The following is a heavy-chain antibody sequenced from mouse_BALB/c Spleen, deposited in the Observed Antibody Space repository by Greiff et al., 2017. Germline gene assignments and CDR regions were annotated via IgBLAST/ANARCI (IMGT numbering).Heavy chain of an antibody. CDR1: GFNIKDTY. V-gene: IGHV14-3*02. CDR3: ARMYYGSSQFAY. CDR2: TDPANGNT. Sequence: EVQLQQSGAELVKPGASVKLSCTASGFNIKDTYMHWVKQRPEQGLEWIGRTDPANGNTKYDPKFQGKATITADTSSNTAYLQLSSLTSEDTAVYYCARMYYGSSQFAYWGQGTLVTVSA. J-gene: IGHJ3*01. D-gene: IGHD1-1*01.